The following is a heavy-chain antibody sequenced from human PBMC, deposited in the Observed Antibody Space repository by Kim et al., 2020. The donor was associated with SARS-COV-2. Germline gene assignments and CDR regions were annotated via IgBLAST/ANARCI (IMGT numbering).Heavy chain of an antibody. V-gene: IGHV3-21*01. CDR3: ARVFLGGSGSFYYYGMDV. CDR2: ISSSSSYI. D-gene: IGHD3-10*01. CDR1: GFTFSSYS. Sequence: GGSLRLSCAASGFTFSSYSMNWVRQAPGKGLEWVSSISSSSSYIYYADSVKGRFTISRDNAKNSLYLQMNSLRAEDTAVYYCARVFLGGSGSFYYYGMDVWGQGTTVTVSS. J-gene: IGHJ6*02.